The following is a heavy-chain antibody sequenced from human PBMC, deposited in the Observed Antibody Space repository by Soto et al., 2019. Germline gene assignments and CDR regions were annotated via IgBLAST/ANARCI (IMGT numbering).Heavy chain of an antibody. D-gene: IGHD3-10*01. CDR1: GYTFTSYG. CDR2: ISAYNINT. Sequence: QVQLVQSGVEVKKPGASVTVSCKTSGYTFTSYGISWVRQAPGQGLEWVGWISAYNINTNYGQKLQGRVTMTTDTSKNTAYMEVRNLRSDDTAVYYCARVQEVIIKDPSFDIWGQGTMVTVSS. CDR3: ARVQEVIIKDPSFDI. J-gene: IGHJ3*02. V-gene: IGHV1-18*01.